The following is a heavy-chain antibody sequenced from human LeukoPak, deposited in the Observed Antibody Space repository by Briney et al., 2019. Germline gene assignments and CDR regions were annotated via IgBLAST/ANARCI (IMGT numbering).Heavy chain of an antibody. CDR3: ARQYDFWSGYCPDY. Sequence: PSETLSLTCTVSGGSISSYYWSWIRQPPGKGLEWIGYIYYSGSTNYNPSLKSRVTISVDTSKNQFSLKLSSVTAADTAVYYCARQYDFWSGYCPDYWGQGTLVTVSS. D-gene: IGHD3-3*01. CDR2: IYYSGST. V-gene: IGHV4-59*08. J-gene: IGHJ4*02. CDR1: GGSISSYY.